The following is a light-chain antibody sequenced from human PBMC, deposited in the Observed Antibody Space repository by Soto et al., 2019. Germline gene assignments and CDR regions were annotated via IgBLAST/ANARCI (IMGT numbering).Light chain of an antibody. Sequence: QSVLTQPPSASGSPGQSVTISRTGTSSDVGSYGYVSWYQQHSGKAPKLMLYEVYKRPSGVPDRFSGSRSGNTASLTVSGLQSEDEANYYCASYAGNDIVLFGGGTKLTVL. J-gene: IGLJ2*01. CDR2: EVY. CDR3: ASYAGNDIVL. V-gene: IGLV2-8*01. CDR1: SSDVGSYGY.